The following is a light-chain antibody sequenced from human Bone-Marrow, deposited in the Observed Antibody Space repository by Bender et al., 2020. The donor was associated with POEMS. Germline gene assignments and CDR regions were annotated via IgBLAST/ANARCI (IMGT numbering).Light chain of an antibody. CDR3: QVWAGWSDQTVV. CDR1: NIGSKT. CDR2: DDT. V-gene: IGLV3-21*02. Sequence: SYVLTQPPSVSVAPGQTASITCGGKNIGSKTVHWYQQRPGQAPVLVLYDDTNRPPGIPERFSGSRTGNPATLTIRRVEAADEADYYCQVWAGWSDQTVVFGGGTKLTVL. J-gene: IGLJ2*01.